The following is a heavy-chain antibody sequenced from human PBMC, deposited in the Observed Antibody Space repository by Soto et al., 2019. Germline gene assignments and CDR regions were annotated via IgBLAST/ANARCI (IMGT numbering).Heavy chain of an antibody. V-gene: IGHV4-59*01. J-gene: IGHJ6*03. CDR1: GGSISSYY. Sequence: PSETLSLTCTVSGGSISSYYWSWIRQPPGKGLEWIGYIYYSGSTNYNPSLKSRVTISVDTSKNQFSLKLSSVTAADTAVYYCARDLTSDYYMDVWGKGTTLTVSS. CDR3: ARDLTSDYYMDV. CDR2: IYYSGST. D-gene: IGHD7-27*01.